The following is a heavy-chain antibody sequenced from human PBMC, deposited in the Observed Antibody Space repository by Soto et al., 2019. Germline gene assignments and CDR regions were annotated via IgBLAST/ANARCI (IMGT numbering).Heavy chain of an antibody. D-gene: IGHD1-26*01. CDR2: INPKSGGT. J-gene: IGHJ6*02. V-gene: IGHV1-2*02. Sequence: GASVKISCKASGYTFTDYSVHWLRQAPGQGLEWMGWINPKSGGTKFAQKFQGRVTMIRDTSINTVYMEMSTLIFDDTAVYYCARAVVAAPRSGKYAMDVWGQGTRVTVSS. CDR1: GYTFTDYS. CDR3: ARAVVAAPRSGKYAMDV.